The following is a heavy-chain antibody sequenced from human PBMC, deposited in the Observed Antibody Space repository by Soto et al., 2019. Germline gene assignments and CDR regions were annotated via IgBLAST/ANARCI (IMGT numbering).Heavy chain of an antibody. D-gene: IGHD3-22*01. V-gene: IGHV4-34*01. CDR3: ASSGTNYDSSGFYLGYFDY. Sequence: SEILSLTCAVYGGSFSGNYWNWIRQPPGKGLEWIGETNDRGTTNYNPSLKSRVTISVDTSKNQFSLKLSSVTAADTAVYYCASSGTNYDSSGFYLGYFDYWGQGALVTVSS. J-gene: IGHJ4*02. CDR2: TNDRGTT. CDR1: GGSFSGNY.